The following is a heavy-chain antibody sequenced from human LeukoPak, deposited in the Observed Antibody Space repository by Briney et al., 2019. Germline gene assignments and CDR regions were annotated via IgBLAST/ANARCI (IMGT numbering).Heavy chain of an antibody. CDR2: FDPEDGET. J-gene: IGHJ4*02. D-gene: IGHD3-22*01. Sequence: ASVKVSCKVSGYTLTELSMHWVRQAPGKGLEWMGGFDPEDGETIYAQKFQGRVTMTEDTSADTAYMELSSLRSEDTAVYYCATGGYYDSSGYPFDYWGQGTLVTVSS. CDR1: GYTLTELS. CDR3: ATGGYYDSSGYPFDY. V-gene: IGHV1-24*01.